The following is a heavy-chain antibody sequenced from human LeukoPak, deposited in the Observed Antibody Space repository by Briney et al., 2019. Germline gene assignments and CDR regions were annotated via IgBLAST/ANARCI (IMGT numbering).Heavy chain of an antibody. J-gene: IGHJ3*02. Sequence: GASVKVSCKASGYTFTSYGISWVRQAPGQGLEWMGWISAYNGNTNYAQKLQGRVTMTTETSTSTAYMELRSLRSDDTAVYYCARQVSYDSSAKAFDIWGQGTMVTVSS. V-gene: IGHV1-18*01. CDR3: ARQVSYDSSAKAFDI. CDR2: ISAYNGNT. CDR1: GYTFTSYG. D-gene: IGHD3-22*01.